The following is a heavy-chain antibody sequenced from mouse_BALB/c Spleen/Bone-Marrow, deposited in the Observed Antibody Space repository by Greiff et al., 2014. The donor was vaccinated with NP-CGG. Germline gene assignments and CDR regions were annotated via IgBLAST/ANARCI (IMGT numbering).Heavy chain of an antibody. CDR1: GYTFTSYY. Sequence: VQLQQPGAELVKPGASVKLSCKASGYTFTSYYMYWVKQRPGQGLEWIGEINPNNDGTNFNEKFKSKATLTVDKSSSTAYMQLSSLTSEDSAVYYCAGAAYDPYAMDYWGQGTSVTVSS. D-gene: IGHD2-3*01. CDR3: AGAAYDPYAMDY. J-gene: IGHJ4*01. CDR2: INPNNDGT. V-gene: IGHV1S81*02.